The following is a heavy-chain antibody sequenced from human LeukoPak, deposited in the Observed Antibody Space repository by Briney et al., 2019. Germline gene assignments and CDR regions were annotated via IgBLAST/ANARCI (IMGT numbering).Heavy chain of an antibody. CDR3: ARGDGYNIDY. CDR2: IYTSGST. J-gene: IGHJ4*02. D-gene: IGHD5-24*01. V-gene: IGHV4-38-2*01. CDR1: GYSISSGYY. Sequence: SETLSLTCAVSGYSISSGYYWGWIRQPPGKGLEWIGRIYTSGSTNYNPSLKSRVTISVDTSKNQFSLKLSSVTAADTAVYYCARGDGYNIDYWGQGTLVTVSS.